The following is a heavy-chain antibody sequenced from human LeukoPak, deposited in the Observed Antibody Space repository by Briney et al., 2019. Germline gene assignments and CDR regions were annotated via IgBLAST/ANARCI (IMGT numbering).Heavy chain of an antibody. V-gene: IGHV2-70*11. CDR3: ARIAVCRYYDSSGHFDY. Sequence: SGPTLVNPTQTLTLTCTFSGFSLSTSGMCVSWIRQPPGKALEWLARIDWDDDKYYSTSLKTRLTISKDTSKNQVVLTMTNMGPVDTATYYCARIAVCRYYDSSGHFDYWGQGTLVTVSS. CDR2: IDWDDDK. J-gene: IGHJ4*02. CDR1: GFSLSTSGMC. D-gene: IGHD3-22*01.